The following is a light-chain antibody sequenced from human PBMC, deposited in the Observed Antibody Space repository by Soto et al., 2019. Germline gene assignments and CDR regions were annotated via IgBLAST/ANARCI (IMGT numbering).Light chain of an antibody. Sequence: ETVLTQSPGTLSLSPGERAILSCRASQSVSSTYLAWYQQKLGQAPRLLIYDAYTRATGVGARFTGSGSATDFSLTITSLEPEDFAVYYCQQRGKWPSTFGPGTKVEMK. CDR2: DAY. J-gene: IGKJ2*02. V-gene: IGKV3-11*01. CDR3: QQRGKWPST. CDR1: QSVSSTY.